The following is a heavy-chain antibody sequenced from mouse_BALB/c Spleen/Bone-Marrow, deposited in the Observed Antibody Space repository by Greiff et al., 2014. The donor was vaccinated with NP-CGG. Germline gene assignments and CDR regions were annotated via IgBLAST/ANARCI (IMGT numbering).Heavy chain of an antibody. CDR2: IWAGGAT. CDR3: TREREGDGYYDFDY. Sequence: VKLMESGPGLVAPSQSLTITCTVSGFSLASYGIHWVRQPPGKGLEWLGVIWAGGATNYNSALMSRLSISKDNSKNQVFLKMNSLQIDDTAMFYCTREREGDGYYDFDYWGQGTIFTVSS. CDR1: GFSLASYG. D-gene: IGHD2-3*01. V-gene: IGHV2-9*02. J-gene: IGHJ2*01.